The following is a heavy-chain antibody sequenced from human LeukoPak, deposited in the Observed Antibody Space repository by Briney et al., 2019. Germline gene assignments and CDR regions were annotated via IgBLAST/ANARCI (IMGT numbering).Heavy chain of an antibody. D-gene: IGHD4-11*01. Sequence: SETLSLTCTVSGGSISSSSYYWGWIRQPPGKGLEWIGSIYYSGSTYYNPSLKSRVTISRDNAKNSLYLQMNSLRAEDTAVYYCARDDVGDDYSSEDFDCWGQGTLVTVSS. CDR1: GGSISSSSYY. CDR2: IYYSGST. J-gene: IGHJ4*02. V-gene: IGHV4-39*02. CDR3: ARDDVGDDYSSEDFDC.